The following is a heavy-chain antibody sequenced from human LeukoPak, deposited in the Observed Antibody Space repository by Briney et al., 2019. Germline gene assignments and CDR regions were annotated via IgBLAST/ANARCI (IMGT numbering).Heavy chain of an antibody. D-gene: IGHD6-19*01. CDR3: ARDVGSGWFDY. J-gene: IGHJ4*02. CDR1: GFTFSSFE. CDR2: MSNSGRTI. Sequence: GGSLRLSCAASGFTFSSFEMNWVRQAPGKGLEWVSYMSNSGRTIYYTDSVKGRFTISRDNAKNSLYLQMNSLRAEDTVVYYCARDVGSGWFDYWGQGTLVTVSS. V-gene: IGHV3-48*03.